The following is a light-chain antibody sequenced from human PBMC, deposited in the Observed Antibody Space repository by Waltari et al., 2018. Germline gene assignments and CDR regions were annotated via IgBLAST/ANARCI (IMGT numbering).Light chain of an antibody. CDR1: QSVGRP. J-gene: IGKJ1*01. V-gene: IGKV3-20*01. CDR2: AAS. Sequence: EIVLTQSPGTLSLSPGDRATLSCRASQSVGRPLAWYQLKPGQAPRLLIYAASTRATGIPDRFSGIGSGTDFSLTISRLEPEDFAVYFCQHYVRLPATFGQGTRVEIK. CDR3: QHYVRLPAT.